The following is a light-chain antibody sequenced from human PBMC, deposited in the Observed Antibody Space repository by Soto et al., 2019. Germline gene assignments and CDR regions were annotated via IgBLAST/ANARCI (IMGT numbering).Light chain of an antibody. Sequence: QAVVTQEPSLTVSPGGTVTLTCASSTGAVTSDYYPNWLQQKPGQAPRSLIHSTYTRHFWTPARFSGSLLGGKAALTVSDVKPGEEADYYCLLYHGAAQVFGGGTKLTVL. J-gene: IGLJ3*02. CDR1: TGAVTSDYY. V-gene: IGLV7-43*01. CDR3: LLYHGAAQV. CDR2: STY.